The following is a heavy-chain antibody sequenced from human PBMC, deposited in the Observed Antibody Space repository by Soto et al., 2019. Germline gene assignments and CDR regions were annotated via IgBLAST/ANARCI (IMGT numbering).Heavy chain of an antibody. CDR2: ISENGGST. CDR1: GFTFSNYA. D-gene: IGHD2-2*01. CDR3: ARAAIVVVPAVMPWDTREYYYVMDV. J-gene: IGHJ6*04. V-gene: IGHV3-23*01. Sequence: GGSLRLSCEASGFTFSNYAMSWVRQAPGKGLEWVSAISENGGSTYYADSVKGRFTISSDNSKSALSLQMNSLRAEDTAVYYCARAAIVVVPAVMPWDTREYYYVMDVWGEGTTVPVSS.